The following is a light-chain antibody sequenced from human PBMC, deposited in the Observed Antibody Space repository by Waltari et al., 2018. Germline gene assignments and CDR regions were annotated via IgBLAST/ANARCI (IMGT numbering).Light chain of an antibody. CDR2: CAS. Sequence: EIVLTQSPGSLSLSPGERATLSCRASQSVSSNYLAWYQQKPGQAPRLLIYCASTRATGIPDRFSGSGSGTDFTLTITRLEPEECAVYYCQQYASSPLTFGGGTKVEIK. CDR3: QQYASSPLT. CDR1: QSVSSNY. V-gene: IGKV3-20*01. J-gene: IGKJ4*01.